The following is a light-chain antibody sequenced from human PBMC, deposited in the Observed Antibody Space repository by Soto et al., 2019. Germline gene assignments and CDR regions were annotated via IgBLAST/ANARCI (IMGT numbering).Light chain of an antibody. CDR2: DAS. CDR3: QQYNSYLYT. CDR1: QSISSW. V-gene: IGKV1-5*01. Sequence: STLSASVGDRVTITCRASQSISSWLAWYQQKPGKAPKLLIYDASSLESGVPSRFSGSGSGTEFTLTISSLQPDDFATYYCQQYNSYLYTFGQRTKVDIK. J-gene: IGKJ2*01.